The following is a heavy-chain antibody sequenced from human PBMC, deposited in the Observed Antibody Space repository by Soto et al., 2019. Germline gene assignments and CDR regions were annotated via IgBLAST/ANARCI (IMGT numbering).Heavy chain of an antibody. J-gene: IGHJ6*02. D-gene: IGHD2-15*01. CDR1: GFTFSSYG. Sequence: QVQLVESGGGVVQPGRSLRLSSAASGFTFSSYGMHWVRQAPGKGLEWVAVISYDGSNKYYADSVKGRFTISRDNSKNTLYLQMNSLRAEDTAVYYCAKGPGDIVYGMDVWGQGTTVTVSS. CDR2: ISYDGSNK. V-gene: IGHV3-30*18. CDR3: AKGPGDIVYGMDV.